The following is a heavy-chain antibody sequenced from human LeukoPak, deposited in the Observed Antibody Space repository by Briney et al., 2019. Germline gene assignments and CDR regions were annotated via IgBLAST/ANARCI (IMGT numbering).Heavy chain of an antibody. V-gene: IGHV1-69-2*01. Sequence: ASVKVSCKASGYTFTSYYMHWVRQAPGQGLEWMGLVDPEDGETIYAEKFQGRVTITTDTSTDTAYMELSSLRSEDTAVYDCATDGSQDYDFWSGYIYWGQGTLVSVS. CDR2: VDPEDGET. CDR3: ATDGSQDYDFWSGYIY. J-gene: IGHJ4*02. CDR1: GYTFTSYY. D-gene: IGHD3-3*01.